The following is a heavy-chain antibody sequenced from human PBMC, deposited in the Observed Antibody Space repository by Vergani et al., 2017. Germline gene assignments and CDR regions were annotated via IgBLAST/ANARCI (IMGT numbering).Heavy chain of an antibody. CDR3: AKGSGVLPSNFDY. D-gene: IGHD2-15*01. CDR2: ISGSGGST. J-gene: IGHJ4*02. Sequence: EVQLLESGGGLVQPGGSLRLSCAASGFTFSSYAMSWVRQAPGKGLEWVSAISGSGGSTYYADSVKGRFTISRDNSKNTLYLQMNSLRAEDTAVYYGAKGSGVLPSNFDYWGQGTLVTVSS. CDR1: GFTFSSYA. V-gene: IGHV3-23*01.